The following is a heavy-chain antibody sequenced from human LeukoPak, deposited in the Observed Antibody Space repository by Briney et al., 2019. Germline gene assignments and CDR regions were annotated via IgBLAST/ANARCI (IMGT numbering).Heavy chain of an antibody. CDR3: ASGRITTFPDAFDN. J-gene: IGHJ3*02. V-gene: IGHV4-31*03. D-gene: IGHD3-10*01. CDR2: IYYSGST. CDR1: GGSISSGGYY. Sequence: LQTLSLTCTVSGGSISSGGYYWSWIRQHPGKGLEWIGYIYYSGSTYYNPSLKSRVTISVDTSKNQFSLKLSSVTAADTAVYYCASGRITTFPDAFDNWGQGTMVTVSS.